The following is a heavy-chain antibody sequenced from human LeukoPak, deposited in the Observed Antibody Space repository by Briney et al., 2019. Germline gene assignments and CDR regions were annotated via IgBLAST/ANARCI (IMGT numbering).Heavy chain of an antibody. Sequence: GGSLRLSCAASGFTFSSNAMSWVRQAPGKGLEWVSGITVSGGNTYYADSVKGRFTISRDNSKNTLYLQMNSLRAEDTAVYYCAKALKYQLTFFDYWGQGTLVTVSS. CDR2: ITVSGGNT. V-gene: IGHV3-23*01. J-gene: IGHJ4*02. CDR1: GFTFSSNA. CDR3: AKALKYQLTFFDY. D-gene: IGHD2-2*01.